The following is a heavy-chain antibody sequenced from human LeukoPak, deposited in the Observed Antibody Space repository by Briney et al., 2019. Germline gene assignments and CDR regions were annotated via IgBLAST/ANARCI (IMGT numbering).Heavy chain of an antibody. V-gene: IGHV3-30*02. CDR1: GFIFSSYA. Sequence: GGSLRLSCAASGFIFSSYAMHWVRQAPGKGLEWVAFIRYDGNNRYYADSVKGRFTISRDNSENTLYLQMNSLRVEDTALYYCAKDQVVPNYYYMDVWGKGTTVTVSS. J-gene: IGHJ6*03. D-gene: IGHD2-15*01. CDR2: IRYDGNNR. CDR3: AKDQVVPNYYYMDV.